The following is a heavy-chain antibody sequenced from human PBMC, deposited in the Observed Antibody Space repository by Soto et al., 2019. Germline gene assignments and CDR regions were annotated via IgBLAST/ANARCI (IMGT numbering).Heavy chain of an antibody. CDR2: IIPILGIA. V-gene: IGHV1-69*02. J-gene: IGHJ4*02. CDR3: ARVMLGGHSDY. CDR1: GGTFSSYT. Sequence: SVKVSCKASGGTFSSYTISWLLQAPGQGLEWMGRIIPILGIANYAQKFQGRVTITADKSTSTAYMELSSLRSEDTAVYYCARVMLGGHSDYWGQGTLVTVSS. D-gene: IGHD2-15*01.